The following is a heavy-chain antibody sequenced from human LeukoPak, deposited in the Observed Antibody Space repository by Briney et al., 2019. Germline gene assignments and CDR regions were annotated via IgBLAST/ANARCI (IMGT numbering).Heavy chain of an antibody. D-gene: IGHD6-13*01. V-gene: IGHV4-34*01. CDR3: ARDAGAAAGPEYYFDY. CDR1: GGSFSGYY. CDR2: INHSDNS. J-gene: IGHJ4*02. Sequence: PSETLSLTCAVYGGSFSGYYWSWIRQSPGKGLEWIWEINHSDNSKYNPSLKSRVTISLDTSKNQFSLKVSSVTAADTAVYYCARDAGAAAGPEYYFDYWGRGTLVTVSS.